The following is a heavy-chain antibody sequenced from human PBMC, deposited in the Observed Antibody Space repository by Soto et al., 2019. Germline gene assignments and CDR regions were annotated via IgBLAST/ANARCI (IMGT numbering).Heavy chain of an antibody. J-gene: IGHJ4*02. CDR3: ARTEWSSWKGFDY. D-gene: IGHD2-15*01. CDR2: INHSGST. V-gene: IGHV4-34*01. CDR1: GGSFSGYY. Sequence: SETLSLTCAVYGGSFSGYYWSWIRQPPGKGLEWIGEINHSGSTNYNPSLKSRVTISVDTSKNQFSLKLSSVTAADTAVYYCARTEWSSWKGFDYWGQGTLVTVSS.